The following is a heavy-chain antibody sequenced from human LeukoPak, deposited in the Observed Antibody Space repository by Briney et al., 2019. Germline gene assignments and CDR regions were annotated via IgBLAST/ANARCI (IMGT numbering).Heavy chain of an antibody. Sequence: ASVKVSCTASGYTFTSYGISWVRQAPGQGLEWMGWINTFNGNTNYAQKFQGRVTMTTDTSTSTAYMELRSLRSDDTAVYYCARDIHGGNSHFDYWGQGALVTVSS. D-gene: IGHD4-23*01. CDR2: INTFNGNT. V-gene: IGHV1-18*01. CDR1: GYTFTSYG. CDR3: ARDIHGGNSHFDY. J-gene: IGHJ4*02.